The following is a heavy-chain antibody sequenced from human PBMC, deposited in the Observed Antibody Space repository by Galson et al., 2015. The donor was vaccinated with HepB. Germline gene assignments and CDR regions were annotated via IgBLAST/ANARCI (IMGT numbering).Heavy chain of an antibody. D-gene: IGHD1-26*01. J-gene: IGHJ4*02. CDR2: IYHSGST. V-gene: IGHV4-30-2*01. Sequence: LSLTCAVSGGSISSGGYSWSWIRQPPGKGLEWIGYIYHSGSTYYNPSLKSRVTISVDRSKNQFSLKLTSVTAAETAVYYCARQNSGSYYFIDYWGQGTLVTVSS. CDR1: GGSISSGGYS. CDR3: ARQNSGSYYFIDY.